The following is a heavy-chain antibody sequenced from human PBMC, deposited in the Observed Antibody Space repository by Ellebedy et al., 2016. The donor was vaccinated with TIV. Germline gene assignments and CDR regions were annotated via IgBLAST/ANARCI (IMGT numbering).Heavy chain of an antibody. V-gene: IGHV1-46*01. CDR3: AGESYYYFDF. D-gene: IGHD3-10*01. CDR2: INHGNGDI. CDR1: GYTLTTNSY. Sequence: ASVKVSCXASGYTLTTNSYMNWVRQAPGQGLEWMGIINHGNGDINYSQKFQGRVTMTRDTSTGTYHMQLNSLRPEDTAVYYCAGESYYYFDFWGQGTLVTVSS. J-gene: IGHJ4*02.